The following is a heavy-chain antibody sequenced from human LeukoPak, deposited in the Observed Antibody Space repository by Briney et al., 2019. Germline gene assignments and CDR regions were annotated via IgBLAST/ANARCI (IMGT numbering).Heavy chain of an antibody. J-gene: IGHJ4*02. CDR1: GYSFASHW. Sequence: GESLKISCKGSGYSFASHWIGWVRQMPGKGLELMGIIYPGDSDTRYSPSFQGQVTISADKSISTAYLEWSSLRASDTAMYYCVRPITGYGSGTYYPKYFDYWGQGTLVTVSS. CDR3: VRPITGYGSGTYYPKYFDY. D-gene: IGHD3-10*01. CDR2: IYPGDSDT. V-gene: IGHV5-51*01.